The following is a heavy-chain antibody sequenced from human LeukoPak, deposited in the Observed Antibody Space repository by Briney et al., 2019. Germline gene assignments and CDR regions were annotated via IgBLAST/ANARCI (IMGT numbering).Heavy chain of an antibody. J-gene: IGHJ6*03. Sequence: PGGSLRLSCAASGFTFSSYEMNWVRQAPGKGLEWVSYISSSGSTIYYADSVKGRFTISRDNAKNSLYLQMNSLRAEDTAVYYCASQPSYYDFWSGFSPDHYYMDVWGKGTTVTVSS. CDR2: ISSSGSTI. D-gene: IGHD3-3*01. CDR1: GFTFSSYE. V-gene: IGHV3-48*03. CDR3: ASQPSYYDFWSGFSPDHYYMDV.